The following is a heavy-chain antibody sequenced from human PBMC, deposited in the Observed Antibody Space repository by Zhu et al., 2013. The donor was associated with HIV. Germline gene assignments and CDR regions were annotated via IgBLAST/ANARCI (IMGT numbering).Heavy chain of an antibody. V-gene: IGHV1-2*02. CDR1: GYTFTGYY. CDR2: INPNGGGT. Sequence: QVQLVQSGAEVKKPGASVRVSCKASGYTFTGYYMHWVRQAPGQGLEWMGWINPNGGGTNYARNFQGRVTMTRDTSVNTAYVELTRLRFDDTAVYYCARDILISSGYETAHGMDVWGQGDHGHRLL. J-gene: IGHJ6*02. CDR3: ARDILISSGYETAHGMDV. D-gene: IGHD5-12*01.